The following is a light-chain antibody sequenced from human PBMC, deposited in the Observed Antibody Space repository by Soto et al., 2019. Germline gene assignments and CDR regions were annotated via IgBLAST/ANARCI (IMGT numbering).Light chain of an antibody. J-gene: IGLJ1*01. Sequence: QSVLTQPPSVSGTPRQRVTISCSGSSSNIGSRSVSWYQHPPGTAPKLLIFNDNQRPSGVPERFSGSKSGSSASLAVSGLQSEDEADYFCAAWDDSLNAYVFGTGTKLTVL. CDR3: AAWDDSLNAYV. CDR1: SSNIGSRS. V-gene: IGLV1-44*01. CDR2: NDN.